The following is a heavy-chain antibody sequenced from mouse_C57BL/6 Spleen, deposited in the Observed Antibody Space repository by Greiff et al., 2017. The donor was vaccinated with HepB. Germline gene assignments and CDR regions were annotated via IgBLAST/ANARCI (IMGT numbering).Heavy chain of an antibody. V-gene: IGHV2-2*01. D-gene: IGHD1-1*01. CDR3: TRVYGSSYEGLDY. Sequence: VQLQQSGPGLVQPSQSLSITCTVSGFSLTSYGVHWVRQSPGKGLEWLGVIWSGGSTDYNAAFISRLSISKDNSNSQVFFKMNSLQADDTAIYYCTRVYGSSYEGLDYWGQGTSVTVSS. J-gene: IGHJ4*01. CDR1: GFSLTSYG. CDR2: IWSGGST.